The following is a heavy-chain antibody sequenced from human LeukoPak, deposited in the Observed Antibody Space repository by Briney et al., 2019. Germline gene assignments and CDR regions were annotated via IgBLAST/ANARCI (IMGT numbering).Heavy chain of an antibody. CDR3: ARGDGYYDFWSGYYHFDY. Sequence: KPSETLSLTCALYGGSLSGYYWSWIRQPPGKGLEWIGEINHSGSTNYNPSLKSRVTLSVDTSKNQFSLKLSSVTAADTAVYYCARGDGYYDFWSGYYHFDYWGQGTLVTVSS. CDR1: GGSLSGYY. CDR2: INHSGST. J-gene: IGHJ4*02. V-gene: IGHV4-34*01. D-gene: IGHD3-3*01.